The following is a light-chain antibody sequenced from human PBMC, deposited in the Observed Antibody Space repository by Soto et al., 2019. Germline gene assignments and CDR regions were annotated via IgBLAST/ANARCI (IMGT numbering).Light chain of an antibody. J-gene: IGLJ1*01. CDR2: DVN. CDR3: VSFAGGTYV. Sequence: QSVLTQPPSASGSPGQSVTISCTGTSSDVGAYIFVSWYQQHPGKAPKLMVYDVNRRPPGVPDRFFGSKSGNTASLTVSGLQAEDDADYYCVSFAGGTYVFGPGTKVTVL. V-gene: IGLV2-8*01. CDR1: SSDVGAYIF.